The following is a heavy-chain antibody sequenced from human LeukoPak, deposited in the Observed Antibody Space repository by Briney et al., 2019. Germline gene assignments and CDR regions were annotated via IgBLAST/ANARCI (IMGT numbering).Heavy chain of an antibody. D-gene: IGHD3-9*01. CDR3: ARRLFYDILTGYPNAFDI. Sequence: SETLSLTCSVSGYSISSGYDWGWIRQPPGKGLEWIGEINHSGSTNYNPSLKSRVTISVDTSKNQFSLKLSSVTAADTAVYYCARRLFYDILTGYPNAFDIWGQGTMVTVSS. J-gene: IGHJ3*02. V-gene: IGHV4-38-2*02. CDR2: INHSGST. CDR1: GYSISSGYD.